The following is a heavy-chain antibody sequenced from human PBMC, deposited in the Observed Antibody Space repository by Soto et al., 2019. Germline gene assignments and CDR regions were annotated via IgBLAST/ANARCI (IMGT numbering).Heavy chain of an antibody. CDR2: ISSGSDAI. CDR3: ARILYSSQRDGVDV. Sequence: GGSLRLSCAASGFTFGSYPMTWVRQAPGKGLEWVSSISSGSDAIFYADSVKGRFTISRDNSRTTLYLQMNSLRAEDMAIYYCARILYSSQRDGVDVWGQGTTVTVSS. D-gene: IGHD2-8*01. V-gene: IGHV3-23*01. J-gene: IGHJ6*02. CDR1: GFTFGSYP.